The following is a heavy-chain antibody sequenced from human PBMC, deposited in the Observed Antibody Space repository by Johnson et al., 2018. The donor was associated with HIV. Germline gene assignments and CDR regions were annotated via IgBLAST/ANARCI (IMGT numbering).Heavy chain of an antibody. CDR3: ARDNWNEDI. J-gene: IGHJ3*02. V-gene: IGHV3-30*03. Sequence: QVQLVESGGGVVQPGRSLRLSCAASGFTFSSYGMHWVRQAPGKGLEWVAVISYDGSNKYYADSAKGRFTISRDNSKNTLYLQMNSLGAEDAAVYYCARDNWNEDIWGQGTMVTVSS. CDR2: ISYDGSNK. CDR1: GFTFSSYG. D-gene: IGHD1-20*01.